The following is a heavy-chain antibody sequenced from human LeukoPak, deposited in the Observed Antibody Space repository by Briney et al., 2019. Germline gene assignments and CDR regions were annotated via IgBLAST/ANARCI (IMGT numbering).Heavy chain of an antibody. J-gene: IGHJ6*02. D-gene: IGHD6-13*01. CDR1: GFTFTTSA. CDR3: AATIAANTDYYGMDV. Sequence: SVKVSCKASGFTFTTSAIQWVRQARGQRLEWIGWIVVGRDSANYAQKFQQRVTITRDTSTSTAYMELSSLRSDDTAVYYCAATIAANTDYYGMDVWGQGTTVTVSS. CDR2: IVVGRDSA. V-gene: IGHV1-58*02.